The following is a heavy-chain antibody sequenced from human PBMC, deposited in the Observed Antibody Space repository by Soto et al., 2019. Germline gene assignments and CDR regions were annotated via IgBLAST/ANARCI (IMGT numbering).Heavy chain of an antibody. CDR2: INHSGST. CDR1: GGSFSGYY. Sequence: SETLSLTCAVYGGSFSGYYLSWIRQPPGKGLEWIGEINHSGSTNYNPSLKSRVTISVDTSKNQFSLKLSSVTAADTAVYYCARNSGSYWFKGYFDYWGQGTLVTVSS. D-gene: IGHD1-26*01. CDR3: ARNSGSYWFKGYFDY. J-gene: IGHJ4*02. V-gene: IGHV4-34*01.